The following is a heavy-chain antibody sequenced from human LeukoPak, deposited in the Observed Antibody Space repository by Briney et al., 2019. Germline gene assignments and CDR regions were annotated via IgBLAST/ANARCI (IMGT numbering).Heavy chain of an antibody. J-gene: IGHJ4*02. V-gene: IGHV3-30*18. D-gene: IGHD3-10*01. CDR1: GFTFNIYG. Sequence: GRSLRLSCAASGFTFNIYGMHWVRQAPGKGLEWVAGISYDEMYQYYADSVKGRFTISRANSKNTLFLQMNSLRAEDTAIYYCAKDRDYYGSGSDYWGQGTLVTVSS. CDR3: AKDRDYYGSGSDY. CDR2: ISYDEMYQ.